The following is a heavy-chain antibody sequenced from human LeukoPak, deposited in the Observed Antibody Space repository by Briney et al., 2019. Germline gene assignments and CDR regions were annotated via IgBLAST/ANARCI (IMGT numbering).Heavy chain of an antibody. CDR3: AARSGSYFY. V-gene: IGHV4-34*01. J-gene: IGHJ4*02. CDR1: GGSFSGYY. Sequence: NASETLPLTCAVYGGSFSGYYWSWIRQPPGKGLEWIGEINHSGSTNYNPSLKSRVTISVDTSKNQFSLKLSSVTAADTAVYYCAARSGSYFYWGQGTLVTVSS. D-gene: IGHD1-26*01. CDR2: INHSGST.